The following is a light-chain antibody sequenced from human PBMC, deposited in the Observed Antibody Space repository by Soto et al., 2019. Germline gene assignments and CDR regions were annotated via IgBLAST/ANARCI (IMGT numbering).Light chain of an antibody. V-gene: IGLV1-40*01. J-gene: IGLJ2*01. CDR3: QSYDSSLSVV. CDR1: SSNIGAGYD. CDR2: GNS. Sequence: GPGQRVTISCTGSSSNIGAGYDVHWYQQLPGTAPKLLIYGNSNRPSGVPDRFSGSKSGTSASLAITGLQAEDEADYYCQSYDSSLSVVFGGGTKLTVL.